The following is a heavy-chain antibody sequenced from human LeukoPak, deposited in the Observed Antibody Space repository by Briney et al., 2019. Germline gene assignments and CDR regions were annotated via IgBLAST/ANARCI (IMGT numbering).Heavy chain of an antibody. CDR2: IRYDGSNK. Sequence: GGSLRLSCAASGFTFSSYGMHWVRQAPGKGLEWVAFIRYDGSNKYYADSVKGRFTISRDNSKNTLYLQMNSLRAEDTAVYYCANGYCSSTSCYNDYWGQGTLVTVSS. J-gene: IGHJ4*02. V-gene: IGHV3-30*02. CDR3: ANGYCSSTSCYNDY. D-gene: IGHD2-2*02. CDR1: GFTFSSYG.